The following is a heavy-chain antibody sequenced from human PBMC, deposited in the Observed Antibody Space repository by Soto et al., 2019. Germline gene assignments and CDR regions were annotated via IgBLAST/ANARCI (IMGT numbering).Heavy chain of an antibody. J-gene: IGHJ4*02. CDR3: XRDVETSGSNGGAY. Sequence: QVQLVQSGAEVKEPGAPVKLSCSASGYTFTSYYMHWVRQAPGQGLEWMGVINPLRGSASYAQNXXXXXXXXXXXXXXXXXXXXXXXXXXXXXXXXXXRDVETSGSNGGAYWGQGPWSSSPQ. D-gene: IGHD1-26*01. CDR2: INPLRGSA. V-gene: IGHV1-46*01. CDR1: GYTFTSYY.